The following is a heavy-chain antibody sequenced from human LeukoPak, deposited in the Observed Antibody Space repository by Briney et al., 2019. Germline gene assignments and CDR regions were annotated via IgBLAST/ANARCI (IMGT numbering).Heavy chain of an antibody. D-gene: IGHD3-22*01. Sequence: PSETLSLTCTVSGGSVSSGSYYWSWIRQPPGKGLEWIGYIYYSGSTNYNPSLKSRVTISVDTSKNQFSLKLSSVTAADTAVYYCAREMIAVVPLANWFDPWGQGTLVTVSS. CDR1: GGSVSSGSYY. CDR3: AREMIAVVPLANWFDP. J-gene: IGHJ5*02. CDR2: IYYSGST. V-gene: IGHV4-61*01.